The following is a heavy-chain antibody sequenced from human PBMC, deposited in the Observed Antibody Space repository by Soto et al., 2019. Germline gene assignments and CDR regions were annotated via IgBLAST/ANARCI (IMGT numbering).Heavy chain of an antibody. D-gene: IGHD1-1*01. V-gene: IGHV3-20*01. CDR2: INWNGGST. J-gene: IGHJ6*03. Sequence: GGSLRLSCAASGFTFDDYGMSWVRQAPGKGLEWVSGINWNGGSTGYADSVKGRFTISRDNAKNSLYLQMNSLRAEDTALYHCERNWNAYYYYYYMDVWGKGTTVTVSS. CDR3: ERNWNAYYYYYYMDV. CDR1: GFTFDDYG.